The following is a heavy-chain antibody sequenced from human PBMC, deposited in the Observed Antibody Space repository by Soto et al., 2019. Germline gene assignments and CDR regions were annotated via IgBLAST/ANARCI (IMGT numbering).Heavy chain of an antibody. V-gene: IGHV4-59*08. CDR1: GGSLSTYF. J-gene: IGHJ3*02. CDR3: ATLGGAAAPASDI. CDR2: IYYSGST. D-gene: IGHD2-2*01. Sequence: SETLSLTCAVSGGSLSTYFWGWVRQPPGKGLEWIGSIYYSGSTYYNPSLKSRVTISVDTSKNQFSLKLSSVTAADTAVYYCATLGGAAAPASDIWGQGTMVTVSS.